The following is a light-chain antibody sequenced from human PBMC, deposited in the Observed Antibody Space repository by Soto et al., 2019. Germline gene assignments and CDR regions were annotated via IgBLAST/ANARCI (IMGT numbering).Light chain of an antibody. J-gene: IGLJ1*01. CDR2: EVS. CDR1: SSDVGSYNY. V-gene: IGLV2-14*01. Sequence: QSVLTQPACVSGSPGQSITISCTGTSSDVGSYNYVSWYQQHPGKAPKLMIYEVSTRPSGVSSRFSGSKSGNTASLTISGLQAEDEADYYCSSYSSSSTVFGTGTKVIVL. CDR3: SSYSSSSTV.